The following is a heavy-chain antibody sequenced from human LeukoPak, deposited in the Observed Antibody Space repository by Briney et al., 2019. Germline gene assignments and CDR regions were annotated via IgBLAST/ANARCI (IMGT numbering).Heavy chain of an antibody. J-gene: IGHJ3*02. CDR3: ASASYGSGTYAFDI. CDR2: ISSSSSFI. CDR1: GFTFSSDS. V-gene: IGHV3-21*01. Sequence: GGSPRLSCAASGFTFSSDSMNWVRQAAGKGVEWVSSISSSSSFIYYADSVKGRFTISRDNAKNSLYLQMNSLRAEDTAVYYCASASYGSGTYAFDIWGQGTMVTVSS. D-gene: IGHD3-10*01.